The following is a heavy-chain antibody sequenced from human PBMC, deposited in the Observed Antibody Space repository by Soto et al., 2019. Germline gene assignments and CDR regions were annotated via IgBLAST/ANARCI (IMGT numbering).Heavy chain of an antibody. CDR2: ISAYNGTT. CDR3: ARDPSLVNIAAAGLAVGYYGMDF. Sequence: APVTVPCKPSGSPFTSHGISWVRPAPGQGLEWMGWISAYNGTTNYAPKLQSRGTMTTDTSTRTAYMELRSPRSDDTALYYCARDPSLVNIAAAGLAVGYYGMDFWGQGTTGAVSS. J-gene: IGHJ6*02. D-gene: IGHD6-13*01. V-gene: IGHV1-18*04. CDR1: GSPFTSHG.